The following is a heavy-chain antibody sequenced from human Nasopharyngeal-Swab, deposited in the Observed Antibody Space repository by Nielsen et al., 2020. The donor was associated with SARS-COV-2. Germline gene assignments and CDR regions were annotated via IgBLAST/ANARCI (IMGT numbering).Heavy chain of an antibody. Sequence: ASVKVSCKASGFTFSHYFMHWVRQAPGQGLEWTGVITPSGGATNYARKFRGRVTMTRDPSTSTVYLDLSSLKSEDKAVYFCASEPGGMAAPGKHFDPWGQGTLVTVSS. V-gene: IGHV1-46*01. CDR2: ITPSGGAT. D-gene: IGHD6-13*01. CDR1: GFTFSHYF. J-gene: IGHJ5*02. CDR3: ASEPGGMAAPGKHFDP.